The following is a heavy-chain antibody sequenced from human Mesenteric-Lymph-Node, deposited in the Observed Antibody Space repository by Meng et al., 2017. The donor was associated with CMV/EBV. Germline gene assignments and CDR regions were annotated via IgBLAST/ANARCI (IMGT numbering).Heavy chain of an antibody. J-gene: IGHJ4*02. CDR2: IYSSGST. D-gene: IGHD3-22*01. V-gene: IGHV3-66*03. Sequence: GGSLRLSCAASGFTVSNNYMSWVRQAPGKGLEWVSVIYSSGSTYYAGSVKGRFTISRDNSKNTLYLQMNSLRTEDTAVYYCARDSSGYYGPGDHWGQGTLVTVSS. CDR1: GFTVSNNY. CDR3: ARDSSGYYGPGDH.